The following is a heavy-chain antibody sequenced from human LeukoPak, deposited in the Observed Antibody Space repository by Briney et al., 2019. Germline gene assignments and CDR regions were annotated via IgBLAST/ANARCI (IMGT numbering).Heavy chain of an antibody. CDR3: VRTLGDA. CDR2: INIEGSIT. Sequence: GGSLRLSCAASGFTFSSYWMSWVRQAPGKGLVWVARINIEGSITTYADSVKGRFTISRDNAKNTLYLQMNSLRAEDTAVYYCVRTLGDAWGQGTLVTVSS. D-gene: IGHD7-27*01. V-gene: IGHV3-74*01. J-gene: IGHJ5*02. CDR1: GFTFSSYW.